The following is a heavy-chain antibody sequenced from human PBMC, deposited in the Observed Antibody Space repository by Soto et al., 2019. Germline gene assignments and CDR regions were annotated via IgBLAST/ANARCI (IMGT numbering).Heavy chain of an antibody. CDR3: ARHGGYYFDY. Sequence: QVQLQQWGAGLLKPSETLSVTCAVYGGSFSGYYWSWIRQPPGKGLEWIGEIGHGGGTIYNPSLETRVTISEDSSNNQFSLKVNSXXXXXXAVYYCARHGGYYFDYWGQGAPVTVSS. CDR1: GGSFSGYY. J-gene: IGHJ4*02. CDR2: IGHGGGT. D-gene: IGHD3-16*01. V-gene: IGHV4-34*01.